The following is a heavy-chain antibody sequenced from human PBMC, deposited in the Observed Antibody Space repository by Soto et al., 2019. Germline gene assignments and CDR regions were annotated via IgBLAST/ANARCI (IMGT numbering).Heavy chain of an antibody. CDR1: GFDFNKYG. Sequence: PGGSLRLSCAAFGFDFNKYGMTWVRQAPGKGLQWVSSITINGDSTYYADSVKGRFTTSRDNSKNTLYLQMNSLRADDTAVFYCAKDSPSYTTSPFYFDSWGQGTLVT. D-gene: IGHD2-2*02. CDR3: AKDSPSYTTSPFYFDS. J-gene: IGHJ4*02. CDR2: ITINGDST. V-gene: IGHV3-23*01.